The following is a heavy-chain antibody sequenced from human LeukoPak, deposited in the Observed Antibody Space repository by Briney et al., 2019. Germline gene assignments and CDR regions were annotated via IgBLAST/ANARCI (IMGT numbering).Heavy chain of an antibody. CDR2: ISSSSSYI. D-gene: IGHD6-13*01. J-gene: IGHJ6*03. Sequence: GGSLRLSCAASGFTFSSYSMNWVRQAPGKGLEWVSSISSSSSYIYYADSVKGRFTISRDNAKNSLYLQMSSLRAEDTAVYYCARDFRAAAPHDYYYYYMDVWGKGTTVTVSS. V-gene: IGHV3-21*01. CDR3: ARDFRAAAPHDYYYYYMDV. CDR1: GFTFSSYS.